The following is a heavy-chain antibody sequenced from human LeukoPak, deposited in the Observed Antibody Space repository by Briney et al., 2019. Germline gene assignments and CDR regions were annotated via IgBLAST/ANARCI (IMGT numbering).Heavy chain of an antibody. D-gene: IGHD3-3*01. V-gene: IGHV3-7*01. J-gene: IGHJ6*03. Sequence: GGSLRLSCAASGFTFSSYWMSWVRQAPGKGLEWVANIKKDGNEKYYVDSVKGRFTISRDNAKTSLYLQMNSLRAEDTAVYYCARDQGFSYYFYYMDVWGKGTTVTVSS. CDR3: ARDQGFSYYFYYMDV. CDR2: IKKDGNEK. CDR1: GFTFSSYW.